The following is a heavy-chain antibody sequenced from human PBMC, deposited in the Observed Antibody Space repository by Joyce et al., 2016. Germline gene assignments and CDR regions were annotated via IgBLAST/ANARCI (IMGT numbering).Heavy chain of an antibody. Sequence: QLQLQESGPGLVKPSETLSLTCSVSGGSISSNYYFWGWIRQPRGKGLEWVGTVSSSWSAHYSPSLGSRFTIFFDTSKNHFSLRLGSVTAADSAVYYCARALSDYYDATGFQNWFDPWGQGTLVTVSS. CDR1: GGSISSNYYF. D-gene: IGHD3-22*01. CDR3: ARALSDYYDATGFQNWFDP. J-gene: IGHJ5*02. V-gene: IGHV4-39*07. CDR2: VSSSWSA.